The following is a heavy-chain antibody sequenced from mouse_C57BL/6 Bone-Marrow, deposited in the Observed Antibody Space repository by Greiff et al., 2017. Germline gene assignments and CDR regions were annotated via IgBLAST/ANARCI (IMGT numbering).Heavy chain of an antibody. CDR2: IYPRSGNT. CDR1: GYTFTSYG. J-gene: IGHJ3*01. D-gene: IGHD3-1*01. Sequence: VKLMESGAELARPGASVKLSCKASGYTFTSYGISWVKQRTGQGLEWIGEIYPRSGNTYYNEKFKGKATLTADKSSSTAYMELRSLTSEDSAVYFCAREGLPEGFAYWGQGTLVTVAA. V-gene: IGHV1-81*01. CDR3: AREGLPEGFAY.